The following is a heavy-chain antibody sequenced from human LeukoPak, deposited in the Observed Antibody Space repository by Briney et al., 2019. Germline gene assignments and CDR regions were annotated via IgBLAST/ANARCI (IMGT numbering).Heavy chain of an antibody. V-gene: IGHV6-1*01. D-gene: IGHD3-22*01. Sequence: SQTLSLTCAISGDSVSSNSAAWNWIRQSPSSGLEWLGRTYYRSKWYNDYAVSVKSRITINPDTSKNQFSLQLNSVTPEDTAVYYCARSRDYYDSSGYYDYWGQGTLVTVSS. CDR3: ARSRDYYDSSGYYDY. CDR2: TYYRSKWYN. J-gene: IGHJ4*02. CDR1: GDSVSSNSAA.